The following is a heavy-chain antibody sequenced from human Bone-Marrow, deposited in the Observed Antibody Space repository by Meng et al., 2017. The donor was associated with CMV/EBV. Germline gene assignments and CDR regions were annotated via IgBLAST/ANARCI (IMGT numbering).Heavy chain of an antibody. J-gene: IGHJ5*02. CDR2: INPSGGST. CDR1: GYTFTSYY. V-gene: IGHV1-46*01. Sequence: VSCKASGYTFTSYYMHWVRQAPGQGLEWMGIINPSGGSTSYAQKFQGRVTMTRDTSTSTVYMELSSLRSEDTAVYYCARGLVVVPAAIPWWFDPWGQGTLVTVSS. CDR3: ARGLVVVPAAIPWWFDP. D-gene: IGHD2-2*02.